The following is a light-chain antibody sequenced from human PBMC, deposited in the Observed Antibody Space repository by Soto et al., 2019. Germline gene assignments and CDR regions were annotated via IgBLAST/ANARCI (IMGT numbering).Light chain of an antibody. Sequence: IVLTQSPATLSLSPGERATLSCRARQSVSSYLAWYQQKPGQAPRLLIYDASNRAAGIPARFSGSGSGTEFTLTISSLQSEDFAVYYCHQYDDWSLTFGGGTKVDIK. CDR1: QSVSSY. CDR3: HQYDDWSLT. J-gene: IGKJ4*01. V-gene: IGKV3-11*01. CDR2: DAS.